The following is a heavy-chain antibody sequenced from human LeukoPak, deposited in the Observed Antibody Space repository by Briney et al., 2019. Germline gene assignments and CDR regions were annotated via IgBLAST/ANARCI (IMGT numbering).Heavy chain of an antibody. CDR2: ISAYNGNT. J-gene: IGHJ6*02. CDR1: GYTFTSYG. D-gene: IGHD2-2*01. Sequence: GASVKVSCKASGYTFTSYGISWVRQAPGQGLEWMGWISAYNGNTNYAQKLQGRVTMTTDTSTSTAYMELRSLRSDDTAVYYCAREGVVVPAAVPSYYYYGMDVWGQGTTVTVSS. CDR3: AREGVVVPAAVPSYYYYGMDV. V-gene: IGHV1-18*01.